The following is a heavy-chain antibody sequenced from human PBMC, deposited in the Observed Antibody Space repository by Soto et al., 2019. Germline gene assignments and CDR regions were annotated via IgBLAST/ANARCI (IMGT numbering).Heavy chain of an antibody. V-gene: IGHV4-59*01. J-gene: IGHJ6*02. CDR3: ERCMSRGCCYYGMDV. D-gene: IGHD3-10*01. Sequence: QLQESGPGLVKPSETLSLTCTVSGGSISSYYWSWIRQPPGKGLERIGYFSYSVSTNYNPPLKRRVTISVDTSKNQFSLKLSSVTAADTAVYYCERCMSRGCCYYGMDVWGQGTTVTVSS. CDR2: FSYSVST. CDR1: GGSISSYY.